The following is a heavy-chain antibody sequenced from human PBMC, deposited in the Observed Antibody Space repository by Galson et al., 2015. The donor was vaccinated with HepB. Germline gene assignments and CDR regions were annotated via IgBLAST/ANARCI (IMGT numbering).Heavy chain of an antibody. D-gene: IGHD2-2*01. Sequence: SLRLSCAASGFTFSNYAMHWVRQAPGKGLEWVAVISYDGSNKYYADSVKGRFTISRDNPKNTLYLQMNSLRTEDTAVYYCARGGRIGYCSSTSCSPYYFDYWGQGTLVTVSS. J-gene: IGHJ4*02. CDR2: ISYDGSNK. CDR1: GFTFSNYA. CDR3: ARGGRIGYCSSTSCSPYYFDY. V-gene: IGHV3-30-3*01.